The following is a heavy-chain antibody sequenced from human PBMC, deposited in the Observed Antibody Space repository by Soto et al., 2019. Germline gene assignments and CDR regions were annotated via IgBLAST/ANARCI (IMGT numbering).Heavy chain of an antibody. CDR1: GFTFSSYA. CDR2: ISGSGGST. D-gene: IGHD2-2*03. Sequence: GGSLRLSCAASGFTFSSYAMSWVRQAPGKGLEWVSAISGSGGSTYYSDSVKGRFTISRDNSKNTLYLQMNSLRAEDTAVYYCAKMSMWYGNCSSNSCYESRYYYYYMDVWGKGTTVTVSS. J-gene: IGHJ6*03. V-gene: IGHV3-23*01. CDR3: AKMSMWYGNCSSNSCYESRYYYYYMDV.